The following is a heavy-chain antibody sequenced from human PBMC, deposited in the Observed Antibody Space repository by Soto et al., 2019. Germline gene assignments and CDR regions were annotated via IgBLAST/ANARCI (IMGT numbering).Heavy chain of an antibody. CDR1: GGYISSSNW. D-gene: IGHD1-26*01. V-gene: IGHV4-4*02. CDR2: IYHSGST. Sequence: PSETLSLTSAVSGGYISSSNWWSWVRQPPGKGLEWIGEIYHSGSTNYNPSLKSRVTISVDKSKNQFSLKLSSVTAADTAVYYCARVSGSYYYGMDVWGQGITVTVSS. CDR3: ARVSGSYYYGMDV. J-gene: IGHJ6*02.